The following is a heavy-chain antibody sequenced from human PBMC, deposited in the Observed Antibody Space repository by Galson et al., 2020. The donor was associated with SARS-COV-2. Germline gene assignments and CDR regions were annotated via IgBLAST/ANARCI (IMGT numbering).Heavy chain of an antibody. V-gene: IGHV4-39*01. CDR1: GGSISTSSDY. CDR2: ISYSGST. D-gene: IGHD1-1*01. CDR3: ARRTYYNYYMDV. J-gene: IGHJ6*03. Sequence: SETLSLTCTVSGGSISTSSDYWGWIRQPPGKGLEWIATISYSGSTYYNPSLKSRVVISVAKSKNQFSLRMSSVTAADTAVYYCARRTYYNYYMDVWGKGTAVIISS.